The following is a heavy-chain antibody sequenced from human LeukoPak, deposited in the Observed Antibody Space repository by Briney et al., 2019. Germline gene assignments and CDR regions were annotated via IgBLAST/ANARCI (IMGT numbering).Heavy chain of an antibody. CDR3: AKDLRYYYDSSGSLYYFDY. Sequence: PGGSLRLSCAASGFTFSSYAMSWVRQAPGKGLEWVSTISDSGGSTYYADSVKGRFTISRDNSKNTLYLQMNRLRVEDTAVYYCAKDLRYYYDSSGSLYYFDYWGQGTLVTVSS. V-gene: IGHV3-23*01. J-gene: IGHJ4*02. CDR1: GFTFSSYA. D-gene: IGHD3-22*01. CDR2: ISDSGGST.